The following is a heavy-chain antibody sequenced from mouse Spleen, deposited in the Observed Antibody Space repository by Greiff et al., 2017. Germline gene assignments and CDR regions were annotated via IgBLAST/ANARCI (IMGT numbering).Heavy chain of an antibody. J-gene: IGHJ2*01. CDR3: ARRGNGYYEYYFDY. D-gene: IGHD2-3*01. CDR1: GYTFTSYW. Sequence: QVQLQQPGAELVKPGASVKLSCKASGYTFTSYWMHWVKQRPGQGLEWIGMIHPNSGSTNYNEKFKSKATLTVDKSSSTAYMQLSSLTSEDSAVYYCARRGNGYYEYYFDYWGQGTTLTVSS. V-gene: IGHV1-64*01. CDR2: IHPNSGST.